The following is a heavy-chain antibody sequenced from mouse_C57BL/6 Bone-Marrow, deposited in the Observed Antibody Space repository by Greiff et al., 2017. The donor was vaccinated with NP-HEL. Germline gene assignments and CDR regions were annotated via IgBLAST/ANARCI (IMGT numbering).Heavy chain of an antibody. D-gene: IGHD3-3*01. V-gene: IGHV1-5*01. CDR2: IYPGNGDT. Sequence: EVQLQESGTVLARPGASVKMSCKTSGYTFTSYWMHWVKQRPGQGLEWIGAIYPGNGDTSYNQKFKGKATLPAVTSASPAYLGLRRLTNEDSAGYYCTGGDEAWFADWGQGTLVTVSA. CDR1: GYTFTSYW. J-gene: IGHJ3*01. CDR3: TGGDEAWFAD.